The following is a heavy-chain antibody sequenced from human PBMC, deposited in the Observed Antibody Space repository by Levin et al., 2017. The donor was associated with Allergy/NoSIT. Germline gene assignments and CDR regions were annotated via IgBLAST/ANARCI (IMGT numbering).Heavy chain of an antibody. J-gene: IGHJ3*02. CDR3: AREVFSYYDSSGYYAFDI. D-gene: IGHD3-22*01. Sequence: SVKVSCKASGGTFSSYTINWVRQAPGQGLEWMGGIIPIFGTANYAQKFQGRVTITADKSTSTAYMELSSLRSEDTAVYYCAREVFSYYDSSGYYAFDIWGQGTMVTVSS. V-gene: IGHV1-69*06. CDR2: IIPIFGTA. CDR1: GGTFSSYT.